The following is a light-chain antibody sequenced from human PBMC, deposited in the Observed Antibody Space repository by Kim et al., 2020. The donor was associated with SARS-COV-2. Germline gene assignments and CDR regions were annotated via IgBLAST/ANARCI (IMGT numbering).Light chain of an antibody. J-gene: IGKJ1*01. Sequence: ASVGDRVTITCRANQGISSWLGWYQQKPGKAPKLLIYATSSLQSGVPSRFSGSGSGTDFTLTISSLQPEDFATYYCQQANSFPWTFGQGTKVDIK. V-gene: IGKV1-12*01. CDR3: QQANSFPWT. CDR2: ATS. CDR1: QGISSW.